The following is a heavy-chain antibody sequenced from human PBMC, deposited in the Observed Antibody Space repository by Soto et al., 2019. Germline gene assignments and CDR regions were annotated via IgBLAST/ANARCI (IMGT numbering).Heavy chain of an antibody. D-gene: IGHD3-10*01. Sequence: QVQLQQWGAGLLKPSETLSLTCAVYGGPFSGYYWSWIRQPPGKGLEWIGEINHSGSVNYNPSLKSRVNMSVDTSQRHFSLKVNSVTAADTAVYYCARRPYYGSGNYYGRSSGLDVWGQGTTVTVSS. CDR2: INHSGSV. J-gene: IGHJ6*02. CDR1: GGPFSGYY. CDR3: ARRPYYGSGNYYGRSSGLDV. V-gene: IGHV4-34*01.